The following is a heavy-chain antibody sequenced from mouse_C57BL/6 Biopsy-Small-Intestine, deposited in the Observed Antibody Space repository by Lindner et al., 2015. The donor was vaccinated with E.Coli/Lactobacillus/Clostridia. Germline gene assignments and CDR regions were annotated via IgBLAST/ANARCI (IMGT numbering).Heavy chain of an antibody. CDR3: ATWGPYCSSTICYLGIRNDAFDI. CDR1: GYTFTAYY. Sequence: SVKVSCKASGYTFTAYYLYWVRQAPGQGLEWMGWINPKNGATNYAQNFQGRATMTRDTSISTAYMELSSLRSDDTAVYYCATWGPYCSSTICYLGIRNDAFDIWGQGTMVTVSS. J-gene: IGHJ3*01. CDR2: INPKNGAT. D-gene: IGHD1-1*01. V-gene: IGHV1-84*02.